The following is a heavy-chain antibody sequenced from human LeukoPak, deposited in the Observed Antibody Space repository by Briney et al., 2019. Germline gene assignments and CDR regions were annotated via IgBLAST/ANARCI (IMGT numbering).Heavy chain of an antibody. D-gene: IGHD5-12*01. CDR1: GFAFSTYA. V-gene: IGHV3-21*01. CDR2: ISSSSSYI. Sequence: GRSLRLSCAASGFAFSTYAMHWVRQAPGKGLEWVSSISSSSSYIYYADSVKGRFTISRDNAKNSLYLQMNSLRAEDTAVYYCARVSSGYATDYWGQGTLVTVSS. J-gene: IGHJ4*02. CDR3: ARVSSGYATDY.